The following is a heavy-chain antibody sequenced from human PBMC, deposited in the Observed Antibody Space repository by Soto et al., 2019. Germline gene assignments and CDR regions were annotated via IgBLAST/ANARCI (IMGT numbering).Heavy chain of an antibody. Sequence: GGSLRLSCAASGFNFSDYPMSWVRQSPGKGLEWVAAISGSGESPYYPDSVKGRFTVFRDNSKTTLYLQMDRLRAEDTALYYCAKLRGHGDRIWGSYRYTADYWGQGTQVTVSS. CDR1: GFNFSDYP. V-gene: IGHV3-23*01. D-gene: IGHD3-16*02. CDR2: ISGSGESP. CDR3: AKLRGHGDRIWGSYRYTADY. J-gene: IGHJ4*02.